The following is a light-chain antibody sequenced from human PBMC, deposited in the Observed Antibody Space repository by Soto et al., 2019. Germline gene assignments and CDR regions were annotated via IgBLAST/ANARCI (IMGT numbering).Light chain of an antibody. J-gene: IGKJ1*01. CDR2: GAS. CDR1: QSVSND. V-gene: IGKV3-15*01. CDR3: QQYNNWPPWT. Sequence: EIVMTQSPATLSVSPGERATLSCRASQSVSNDLAWYQQKRGQAPRILIYGASTRATGITARFSGSGSGTEFTLTISSLQSEDFAVYYCQQYNNWPPWTFGQGTKVEIQ.